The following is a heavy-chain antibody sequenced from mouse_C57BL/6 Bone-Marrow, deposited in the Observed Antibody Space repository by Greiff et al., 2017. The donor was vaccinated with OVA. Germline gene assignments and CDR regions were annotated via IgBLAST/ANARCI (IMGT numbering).Heavy chain of an antibody. J-gene: IGHJ3*01. D-gene: IGHD4-1*01. V-gene: IGHV3-6*01. CDR3: ARANWDWFAY. Sequence: ESGPGLVKPSQSLSLTCSVTGYSITSGYYWNWIRQFPGNKLEWMGYISYDGSNNYNPSLKNRISITRDTSKNQFFLKLNSVTTEDTATYYCARANWDWFAYWGQGTLVTVSA. CDR2: ISYDGSN. CDR1: GYSITSGYY.